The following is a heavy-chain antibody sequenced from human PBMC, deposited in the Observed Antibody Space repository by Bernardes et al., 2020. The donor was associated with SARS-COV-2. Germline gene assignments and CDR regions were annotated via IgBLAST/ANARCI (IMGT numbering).Heavy chain of an antibody. CDR1: GLTVSSNF. D-gene: IGHD3-22*01. CDR3: ARTYYFDFSDYKVGVFDI. Sequence: GGSLRLSCAASGLTVSSNFMNWVRLAPGKGLEWVSVLYSGGSTYYADSVKGRFTISRDDSKNTLYLQMNSLRVEDTAVYYCARTYYFDFSDYKVGVFDIWGQGTTVTVSS. V-gene: IGHV3-53*01. J-gene: IGHJ3*02. CDR2: LYSGGST.